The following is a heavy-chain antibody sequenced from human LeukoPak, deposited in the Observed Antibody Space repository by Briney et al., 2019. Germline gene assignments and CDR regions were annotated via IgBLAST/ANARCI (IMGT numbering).Heavy chain of an antibody. J-gene: IGHJ4*02. Sequence: SVKVSCKASGCTFSSYATSWVRQAPGQGLEWMGGIIPIFGTANYAQKFQGRVTITADESTSTAYMELSSLRSEDTAVYYCASPKTDSSGRFDYWGQGTLVTVSS. V-gene: IGHV1-69*01. CDR2: IIPIFGTA. CDR3: ASPKTDSSGRFDY. CDR1: GCTFSSYA. D-gene: IGHD3-22*01.